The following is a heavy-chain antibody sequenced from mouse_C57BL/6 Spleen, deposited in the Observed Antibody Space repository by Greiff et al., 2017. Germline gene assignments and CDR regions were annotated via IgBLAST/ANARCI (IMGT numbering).Heavy chain of an antibody. J-gene: IGHJ4*01. CDR2: FYPGSGSI. CDR1: GYTFTEYT. V-gene: IGHV1-62-2*01. CDR3: ARHESGSSPYYYAMDY. D-gene: IGHD1-1*01. Sequence: VQLQQSGAELVKPGASVKLSCKASGYTFTEYTIHWVKQRSGQGLEWIGWFYPGSGSIKYNEKFKDKATLTADKSSSTVYMELSRLTSEDSAVXFCARHESGSSPYYYAMDYWGQGTSVTVSS.